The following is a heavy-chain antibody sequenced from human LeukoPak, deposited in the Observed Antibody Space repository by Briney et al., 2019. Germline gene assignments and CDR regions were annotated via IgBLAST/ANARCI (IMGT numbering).Heavy chain of an antibody. CDR1: GYTSTGYY. CDR2: IIPILGIA. D-gene: IGHD3-22*01. Sequence: GASVKVSCKASGYTSTGYYTHWVRQAPGQGLEWMGWIIPILGIANYAQKFQGRVTITADKSTSTAYMELSSLRSEDTAVYYCASPPGYYDSSGLDFDYWGQGTLVTVSS. V-gene: IGHV1-69*10. J-gene: IGHJ4*02. CDR3: ASPPGYYDSSGLDFDY.